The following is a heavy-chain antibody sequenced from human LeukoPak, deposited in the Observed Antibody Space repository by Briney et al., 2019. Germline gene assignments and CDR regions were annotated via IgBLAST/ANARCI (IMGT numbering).Heavy chain of an antibody. CDR1: GGSISSGDYY. CDR2: TYYSGST. J-gene: IGHJ3*02. CDR3: ARGLLAKDAFDI. V-gene: IGHV4-30-4*01. D-gene: IGHD2-8*02. Sequence: PSETLSLTCTVSGGSISSGDYYWSWIRQPPGKGLEWIGYTYYSGSTYYNPSLKSRVTISVDTSKNQFSLKLSSVTAADTAVYYCARGLLAKDAFDIWGQGTMVTVSS.